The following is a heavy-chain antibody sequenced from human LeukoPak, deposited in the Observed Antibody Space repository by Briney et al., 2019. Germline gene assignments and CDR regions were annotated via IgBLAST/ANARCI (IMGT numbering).Heavy chain of an antibody. CDR3: ARAYCVGDCTVLHIYFDN. V-gene: IGHV4-39*01. D-gene: IGHD2-21*02. CDR2: IYHTGST. J-gene: IGHJ4*02. Sequence: SETLSLTCTVSGGSFSSTSYYWGWIRQPPGKGLEWIANIYHTGSTYYNPSLKSRVTISVDTSANQFSLKLRSVMAADTAVYYCARAYCVGDCTVLHIYFDNWGQGTLVTVSS. CDR1: GGSFSSTSYY.